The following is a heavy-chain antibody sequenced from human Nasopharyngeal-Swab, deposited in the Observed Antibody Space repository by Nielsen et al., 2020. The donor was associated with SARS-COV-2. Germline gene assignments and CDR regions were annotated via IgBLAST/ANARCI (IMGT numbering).Heavy chain of an antibody. J-gene: IGHJ4*02. CDR2: IYPGDSDT. V-gene: IGHV5-51*01. D-gene: IGHD4-17*01. CDR3: ARLVSTTVTTTYFDY. CDR1: GYSFTSYW. Sequence: GESLKISCKGSGYSFTSYWIGWVRQMPGEGLEWMGIIYPGDSDTRYSPSFQGQVTISADKSISTAYLQWSSLKASDTAMYYCARLVSTTVTTTYFDYWGQGTLVTVSS.